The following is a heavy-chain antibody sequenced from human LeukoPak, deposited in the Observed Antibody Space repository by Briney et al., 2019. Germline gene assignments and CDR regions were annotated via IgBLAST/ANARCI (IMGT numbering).Heavy chain of an antibody. D-gene: IGHD3-22*01. CDR1: GFTVSSNY. CDR2: ISSGGGT. CDR3: ARDEISGSTYYFDY. J-gene: IGHJ4*02. Sequence: GGSLRLSCAAPGFTVSSNYMSWVRQAPEKRLEWVSTISSGGGTDYADSAKGRFTISRDNAKNTLYLQMNSLRGEDTAVYFCARDEISGSTYYFDYWGQGTLVTVSS. V-gene: IGHV3-66*01.